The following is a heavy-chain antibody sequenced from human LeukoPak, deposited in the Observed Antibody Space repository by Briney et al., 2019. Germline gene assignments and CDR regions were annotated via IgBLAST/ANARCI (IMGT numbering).Heavy chain of an antibody. CDR3: ANRAYGIAGVPDAFDI. D-gene: IGHD2/OR15-2a*01. J-gene: IGHJ3*02. Sequence: ASVKVSCKASGYTFTGYYMHWVRQAPGQGLEWMGWINPNSGGTNYAQKFQGRVTITADKSTSTAYMELSSLRSEDTAVYYCANRAYGIAGVPDAFDIWGQGTMVTVSS. CDR1: GYTFTGYY. V-gene: IGHV1-2*02. CDR2: INPNSGGT.